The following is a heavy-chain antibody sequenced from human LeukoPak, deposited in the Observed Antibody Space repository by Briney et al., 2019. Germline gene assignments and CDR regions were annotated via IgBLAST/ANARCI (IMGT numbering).Heavy chain of an antibody. CDR2: IYYSGST. D-gene: IGHD3-22*01. J-gene: IGHJ4*02. CDR3: ARGTRYDSSGYYYPLDY. CDR1: GGSIRTYY. Sequence: SETLSLTCTVSGGSIRTYYWTWIRQPPGKGLEWIGNIYYSGSTNYNPSLKSRVTISVDTSKNQFSLKLSSVTAADTAVYYCARGTRYDSSGYYYPLDYWGQGTLVTVSS. V-gene: IGHV4-59*01.